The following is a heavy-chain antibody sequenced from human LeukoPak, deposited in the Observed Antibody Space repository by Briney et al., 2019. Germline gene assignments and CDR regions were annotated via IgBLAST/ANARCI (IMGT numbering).Heavy chain of an antibody. V-gene: IGHV3-21*01. D-gene: IGHD6-6*01. CDR2: ISSSSSYI. CDR3: ARDLVSYSSSPLH. J-gene: IGHJ4*02. Sequence: GGSLRLSCAASGFTFSSYSMNWVRQAPGKGLEWVSSISSSSSYIYYADSVTGRFTISRDNAKNSLYLQMNSLRAEDTAVYYCARDLVSYSSSPLHWGQGNLVTVSS. CDR1: GFTFSSYS.